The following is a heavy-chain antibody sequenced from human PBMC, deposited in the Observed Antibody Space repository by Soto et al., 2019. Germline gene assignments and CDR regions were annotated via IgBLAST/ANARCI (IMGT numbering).Heavy chain of an antibody. CDR2: MNPNSGNT. CDR3: ARGIKVTVITATLVYYFDY. CDR1: GYTFTSYD. J-gene: IGHJ4*02. Sequence: GASVKVSCKASGYTFTSYDINWVRQATGQGLEWMGWMNPNSGNTGYAQKFQGRVTMTRNTSISTAYMELSSLRSEDTAVYYCARGIKVTVITATLVYYFDYWAQRTPVTGSS. D-gene: IGHD1-20*01. V-gene: IGHV1-8*01.